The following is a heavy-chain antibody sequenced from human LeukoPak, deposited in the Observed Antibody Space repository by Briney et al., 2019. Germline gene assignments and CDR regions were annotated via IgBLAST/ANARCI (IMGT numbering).Heavy chain of an antibody. CDR3: ARTGDIGAAAEFDY. CDR1: GYTFTTYA. J-gene: IGHJ4*02. D-gene: IGHD6-13*01. CDR2: INAANGNT. V-gene: IGHV1-3*01. Sequence: ASVKVSCKASGYTFTTYAMHWVRQAPGQRLEWMGWINAANGNTKYSQKFQGRVTITRDTSASTAYMELNSLRSEDTAVYYCARTGDIGAAAEFDYWGQGTLVTASS.